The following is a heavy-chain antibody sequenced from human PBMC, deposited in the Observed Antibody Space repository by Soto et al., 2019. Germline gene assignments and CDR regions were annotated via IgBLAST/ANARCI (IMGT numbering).Heavy chain of an antibody. D-gene: IGHD6-6*01. CDR3: AREGYSSSSEDPDYFDY. CDR1: GFTFSSYA. J-gene: IGHJ4*02. V-gene: IGHV3-30-3*01. CDR2: ISYDGSNK. Sequence: QVQLVESGGGVVQPGRSLRLSCAASGFTFSSYAMHWVRQAPGKGLEWVAVISYDGSNKYYADSVKGRFTISRDNSKNTLYLQMNSLRAEDTAVYYCAREGYSSSSEDPDYFDYWGQGTLVTVSS.